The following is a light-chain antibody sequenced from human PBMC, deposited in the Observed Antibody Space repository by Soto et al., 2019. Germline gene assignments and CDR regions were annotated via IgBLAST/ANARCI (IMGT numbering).Light chain of an antibody. CDR3: QQYNNWPPWT. Sequence: EIVLTQSPGTLSLSPGLRATLSCRASQSVSSNYLAWYQQKPGQAPKVLIYHASARATGIPARFSGSGSGTEFTLTISGLQSEDFAVYYWQQYNNWPPWTFGQGTKVDI. CDR1: QSVSSN. J-gene: IGKJ1*01. V-gene: IGKV3-15*01. CDR2: HAS.